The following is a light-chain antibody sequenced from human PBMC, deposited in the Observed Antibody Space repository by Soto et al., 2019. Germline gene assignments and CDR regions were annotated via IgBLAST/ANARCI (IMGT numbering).Light chain of an antibody. CDR1: QSVSSRY. CDR3: QQFGTSLPYT. Sequence: EIVLTQSPGTLSLSPGERATLTCRASQSVSSRYLAWYQQKPGQAPRLLMYEAASRATGIPDRFSGSGSGTDFTLTISRLEPEDFAVYYCQQFGTSLPYTFGQGTKVDIK. J-gene: IGKJ2*01. CDR2: EAA. V-gene: IGKV3-20*01.